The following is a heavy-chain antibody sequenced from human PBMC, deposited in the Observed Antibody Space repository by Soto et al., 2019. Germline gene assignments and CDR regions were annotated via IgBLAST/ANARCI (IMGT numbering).Heavy chain of an antibody. D-gene: IGHD3-16*01. CDR2: ISGSGGST. V-gene: IGHV3-23*01. J-gene: IGHJ3*02. Sequence: GGSLRLSCAASGFTFSSYGMSWVRQAPGKGLEWVSSISGSGGSTYYADSVKGRFTISRDNSKNMLYLQMNSLRAEDTAVYYCAKDNVGDAFDIWGQGTMVTVSS. CDR3: AKDNVGDAFDI. CDR1: GFTFSSYG.